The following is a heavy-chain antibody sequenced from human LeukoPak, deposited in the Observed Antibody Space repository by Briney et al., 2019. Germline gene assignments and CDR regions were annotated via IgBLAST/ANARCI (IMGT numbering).Heavy chain of an antibody. CDR3: ARHANYCSSTSCYLGTFDY. Sequence: PSETLSLTCTVSGGSISSGSYYWSWIRQPAGKGLEWIGSIYYSGSTYYNPSLKSRVTISVDTSKNQFSLKLSSVTAADTAVYYCARHANYCSSTSCYLGTFDYWGQGTLVTVSS. V-gene: IGHV4-39*01. D-gene: IGHD2-2*01. J-gene: IGHJ4*02. CDR2: IYYSGST. CDR1: GGSISSGSYY.